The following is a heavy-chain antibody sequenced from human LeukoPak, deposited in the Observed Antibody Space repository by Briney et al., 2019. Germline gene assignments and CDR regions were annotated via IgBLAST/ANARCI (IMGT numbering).Heavy chain of an antibody. Sequence: GGSLRLSCAASGFTVSSNYMSWVRQAPEKGLEWVSVIYSGGSTYYADSVKGRFTISRDNSKNTLYLQMNSLRAEDTAVYYCASAPKGLYYYYYMDVWGKGTTVTVSS. CDR3: ASAPKGLYYYYYMDV. D-gene: IGHD3-22*01. V-gene: IGHV3-53*01. CDR1: GFTVSSNY. J-gene: IGHJ6*03. CDR2: IYSGGST.